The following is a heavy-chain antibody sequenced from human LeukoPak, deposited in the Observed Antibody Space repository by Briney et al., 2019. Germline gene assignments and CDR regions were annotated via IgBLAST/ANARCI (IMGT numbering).Heavy chain of an antibody. CDR3: ASTPVFSDCSSTSCYLGYYFDY. CDR1: GFTFSNYW. Sequence: GGSLRLSCAASGFTFSNYWVTWVRQAPGKGLEWVSSISSSSSYIYYADSVKGRFTISRDNAKNSLYLQMNSLRAEDTAVYYCASTPVFSDCSSTSCYLGYYFDYWGQGTLVTVSS. J-gene: IGHJ4*02. CDR2: ISSSSSYI. D-gene: IGHD2-2*01. V-gene: IGHV3-21*01.